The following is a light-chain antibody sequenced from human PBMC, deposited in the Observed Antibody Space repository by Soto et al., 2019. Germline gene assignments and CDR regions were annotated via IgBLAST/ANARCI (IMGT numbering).Light chain of an antibody. Sequence: QSVLTQPPSVSGAPGQRVTISCTGSSSNIGTGYDVHWYQQLPGTAPKLLIYGNSNRPSGVPDRFSGSKSGTSASLAITGLQAEDEADYYCQSYDSCLSARYVFVTGTKVTVL. CDR3: QSYDSCLSARYV. J-gene: IGLJ1*01. CDR2: GNS. V-gene: IGLV1-40*01. CDR1: SSNIGTGYD.